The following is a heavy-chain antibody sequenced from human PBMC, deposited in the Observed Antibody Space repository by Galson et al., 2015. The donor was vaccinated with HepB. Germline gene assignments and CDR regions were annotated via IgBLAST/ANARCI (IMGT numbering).Heavy chain of an antibody. CDR3: ARDTHSYVRFDY. Sequence: SLRLSCAASGFTVSTNYMSWIRQAPGKGLEWVSVIYADGSIFYSDSVKGRFTISRDNSKNTLYPQMNSLRVEDTAVYYCARDTHSYVRFDYWGQGTLVTVSS. D-gene: IGHD3-16*01. J-gene: IGHJ4*02. V-gene: IGHV3-66*01. CDR1: GFTVSTNY. CDR2: IYADGSI.